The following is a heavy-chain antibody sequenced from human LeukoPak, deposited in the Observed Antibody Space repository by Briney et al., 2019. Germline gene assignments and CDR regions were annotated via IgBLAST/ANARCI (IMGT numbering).Heavy chain of an antibody. D-gene: IGHD3-3*01. CDR1: GGSISSYY. CDR2: IYYSGST. J-gene: IGHJ3*02. V-gene: IGHV4-59*08. Sequence: SETLSLTCTVSGGSISSYYWSWIRQPPGKGLEWIGYIYYSGSTNYNPSLKSRVTISVDTSKNQFSLKLSSVTAADTAVYYCARTGGVLRFFDIWGQGTMVTVSS. CDR3: ARTGGVLRFFDI.